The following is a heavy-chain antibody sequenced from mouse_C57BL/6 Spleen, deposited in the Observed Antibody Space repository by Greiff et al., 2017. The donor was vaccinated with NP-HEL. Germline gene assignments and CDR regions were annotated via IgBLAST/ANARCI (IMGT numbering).Heavy chain of an antibody. V-gene: IGHV1-55*01. CDR2: IYPGSGST. Sequence: QVQLQQPGAELVKPGASVKMSCKASGYTFTSYWITWVKQRPGQGLEWIGDIYPGSGSTNYIEKFKSKATLTVDTSSSTAYMQLSSLTSDDSAVYYCARHGSSLYWYFDVWGTGTTVTVSS. CDR3: ARHGSSLYWYFDV. CDR1: GYTFTSYW. D-gene: IGHD1-1*01. J-gene: IGHJ1*03.